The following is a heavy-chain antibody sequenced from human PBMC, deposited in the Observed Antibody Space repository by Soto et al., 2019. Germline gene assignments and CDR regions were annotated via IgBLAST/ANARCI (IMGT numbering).Heavy chain of an antibody. J-gene: IGHJ6*01. CDR2: IYPGDFDT. Sequence: PAEYLTTSCKVSGYSFSNYCIGLVPQMSGKGVEAPGIIYPGDFDTRYSASFQGQVTISADKSISTVYLQWSSLKASDTAMYYCARRCSGGSCYSSHYYYGLDVWGQGTTVTVSS. D-gene: IGHD2-15*01. CDR1: GYSFSNYC. V-gene: IGHV5-51*01. CDR3: ARRCSGGSCYSSHYYYGLDV.